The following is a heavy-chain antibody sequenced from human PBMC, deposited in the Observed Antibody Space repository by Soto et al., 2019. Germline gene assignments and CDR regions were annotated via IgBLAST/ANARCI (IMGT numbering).Heavy chain of an antibody. CDR2: IKSKTDGGTT. J-gene: IGHJ6*02. CDR3: TTDRWIQLILKIYGMDV. Sequence: EVQLVESGGGLVKPGGSLRLSCAASGFTFSNAWMNWVRQAPGKGLEWVGRIKSKTDGGTTDYAAPVKGRFTISRDDSKNTLYLQMNSLKTEDTAVYYCTTDRWIQLILKIYGMDVWGQGTTVTVSS. CDR1: GFTFSNAW. V-gene: IGHV3-15*07. D-gene: IGHD5-18*01.